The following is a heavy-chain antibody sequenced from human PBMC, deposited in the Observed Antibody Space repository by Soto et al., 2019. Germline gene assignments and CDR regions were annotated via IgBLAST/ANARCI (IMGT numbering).Heavy chain of an antibody. CDR1: GYTFTGYY. D-gene: IGHD1-1*01. J-gene: IGHJ6*02. Sequence: QVQLVQSGAEVKKPGASVKVSCKASGYTFTGYYMHWVRQAPGQGLEWMGWINPNSGGTNYAQKFQGWVTMTRDTYISTAYMELSRLRSDATAVYYCARDQTGTTHTDPDYYGMDVWGQGTTVTVSS. V-gene: IGHV1-2*04. CDR3: ARDQTGTTHTDPDYYGMDV. CDR2: INPNSGGT.